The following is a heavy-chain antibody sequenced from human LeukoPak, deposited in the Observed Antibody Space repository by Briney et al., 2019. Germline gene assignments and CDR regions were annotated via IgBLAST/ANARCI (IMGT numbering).Heavy chain of an antibody. Sequence: GGSLRLSCAASGFTFSSYSMNWVRQPPGKGLEWVASIRSGGTKTYYADSVKGRFTFSRDNAKNSLYLQMNSLRAEDTAMYYSARHYGRWFGELYSMDVWGHGTPVTVSS. CDR3: ARHYGRWFGELYSMDV. J-gene: IGHJ6*02. V-gene: IGHV3-21*01. CDR2: IRSGGTKT. CDR1: GFTFSSYS. D-gene: IGHD3-10*01.